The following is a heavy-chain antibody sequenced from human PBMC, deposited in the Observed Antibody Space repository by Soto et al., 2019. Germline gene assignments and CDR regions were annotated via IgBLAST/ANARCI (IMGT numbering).Heavy chain of an antibody. CDR2: ISGYNGNT. CDR3: AREGQAPYYSYGMDV. Sequence: QVQVVQSGDEVKKPGASVKVSCKASGYTFTNYGFSWVRQAPGQGHEWLGWISGYNGNTKYAAKFQGRVTMTTDTATRTAHMELRSLRFDDTAVYYCAREGQAPYYSYGMDVWGQGTAVTVS. CDR1: GYTFTNYG. V-gene: IGHV1-18*01. J-gene: IGHJ6*02.